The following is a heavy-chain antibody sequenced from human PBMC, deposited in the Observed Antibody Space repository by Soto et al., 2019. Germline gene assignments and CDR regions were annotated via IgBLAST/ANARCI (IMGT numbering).Heavy chain of an antibody. D-gene: IGHD3-16*02. Sequence: EVQLVESGGGLVKPGGSLRLSCAASGFTFSSYSMNWVRQAPGKGLEWVSSISSSSSYIYYADSVKGRFTISRDNAKNSLYLQMNSLRAEDTAVYYCARSMAFGGVIVNFFDYWGQGTLVTVSS. CDR2: ISSSSSYI. CDR3: ARSMAFGGVIVNFFDY. V-gene: IGHV3-21*01. J-gene: IGHJ4*02. CDR1: GFTFSSYS.